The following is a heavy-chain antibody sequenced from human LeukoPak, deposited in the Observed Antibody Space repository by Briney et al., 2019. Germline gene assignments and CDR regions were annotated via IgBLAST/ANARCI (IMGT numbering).Heavy chain of an antibody. CDR1: GFTFSDTR. CDR2: VNRDGTEK. J-gene: IGHJ4*02. CDR3: VRGDWYFEA. Sequence: GGSLRLSCVTSGFTFSDTRMTWVRQAPGQGLQWVANVNRDGTEKHFLDSVEGRFTISRDNAKKSLYLQMSSLRPQDTAVYFCVRGDWYFEAWGQGTLVTVSS. D-gene: IGHD2-21*01. V-gene: IGHV3-7*04.